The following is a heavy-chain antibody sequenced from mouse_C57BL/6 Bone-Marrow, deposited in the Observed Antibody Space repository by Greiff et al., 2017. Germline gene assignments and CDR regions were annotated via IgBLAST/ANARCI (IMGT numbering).Heavy chain of an antibody. CDR3: AGYDGYSAWFAY. Sequence: EMQVVESGGDLVKPGGSLKLSCAASGFTFSSYGMSWVRQTPDKRLEWVATISSGGSYTYYPDSVKGRFTISRDNAKNTLYLQMSSLKSEDTAMYYCAGYDGYSAWFAYWGQGTLVTVSA. J-gene: IGHJ3*01. D-gene: IGHD2-3*01. CDR1: GFTFSSYG. V-gene: IGHV5-6*01. CDR2: ISSGGSYT.